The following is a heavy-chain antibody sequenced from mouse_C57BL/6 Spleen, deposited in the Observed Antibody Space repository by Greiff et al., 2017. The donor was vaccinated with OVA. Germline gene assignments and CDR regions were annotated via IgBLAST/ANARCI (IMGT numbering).Heavy chain of an antibody. J-gene: IGHJ4*01. V-gene: IGHV1-50*01. D-gene: IGHD6-1*01. CDR3: ARLAGS. CDR1: GYTFTSYW. Sequence: VQLQQPGAELVKPGASVKLSCKASGYTFTSYWMQWVKQRPGQGLEWIGEIDPSDSYTNYNQKFKGKATLTVDTSSSTAYMQLSSLTSEDSAVYYCARLAGSWGQGTSVTVSS. CDR2: IDPSDSYT.